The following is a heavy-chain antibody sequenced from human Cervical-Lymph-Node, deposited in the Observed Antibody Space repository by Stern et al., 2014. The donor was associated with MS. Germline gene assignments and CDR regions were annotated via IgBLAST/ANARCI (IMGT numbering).Heavy chain of an antibody. CDR1: GYTFNTYA. D-gene: IGHD4-17*01. CDR3: ARAYDYGDYPTYFDY. Sequence: QVQLVQYGAEVKTPGASVRVSCKASGYTFNTYATHWVRQAPGQGLEWMGWINAGNGDTKYSQKFQGRVTITRDTSATTAYMDLSSLRSEDTALYYCARAYDYGDYPTYFDYWGQGTLVTVSS. J-gene: IGHJ4*02. V-gene: IGHV1-3*01. CDR2: INAGNGDT.